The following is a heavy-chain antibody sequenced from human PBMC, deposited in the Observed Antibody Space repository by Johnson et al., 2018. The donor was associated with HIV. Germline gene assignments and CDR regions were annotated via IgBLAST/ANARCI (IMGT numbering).Heavy chain of an antibody. J-gene: IGHJ3*02. CDR3: ARAHNWHSDASDI. CDR2: ISYDGSNK. Sequence: QVQLVESGGGLVQPGGSLRLSCAASGFTFSSYGMHWVRQAPGKGLEWVAVISYDGSNKYYADSVKGRFTISRDNSKNTLYLQMNSLRAEDTAVYYCARAHNWHSDASDIWGQGTVVTVSS. V-gene: IGHV3-30*19. D-gene: IGHD1/OR15-1a*01. CDR1: GFTFSSYG.